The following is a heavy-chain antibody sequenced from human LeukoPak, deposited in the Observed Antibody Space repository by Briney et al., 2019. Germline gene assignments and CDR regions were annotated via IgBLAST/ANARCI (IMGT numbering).Heavy chain of an antibody. D-gene: IGHD3-10*01. V-gene: IGHV1-8*01. CDR3: ARGPYPSDYPDHYYYYKYV. J-gene: IGHJ6*03. CDR1: GYTFTRYD. Sequence: GASVKVSCKASGYTFTRYDINWVRQATGQGLEWMGWMNPNSGNTGYAQKFQGTVTMTGDPSISTAYMELISLRSEDTAVYYCARGPYPSDYPDHYYYYKYVWGKGTTVTVS. CDR2: MNPNSGNT.